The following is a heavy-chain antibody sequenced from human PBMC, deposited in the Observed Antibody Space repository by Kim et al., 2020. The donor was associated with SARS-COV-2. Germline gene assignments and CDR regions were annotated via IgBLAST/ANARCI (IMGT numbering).Heavy chain of an antibody. V-gene: IGHV3-23*01. J-gene: IGHJ4*02. CDR2: NGGSA. CDR3: GYSTDY. D-gene: IGHD2-15*01. Sequence: NGGSANNAESVKGRFTIYRDHSKNTMSLQMNSLRADDTAVYYCGYSTDYWGQGILVTVSS.